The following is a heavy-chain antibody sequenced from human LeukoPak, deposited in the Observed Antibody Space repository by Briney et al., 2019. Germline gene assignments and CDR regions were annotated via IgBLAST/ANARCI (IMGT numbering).Heavy chain of an antibody. D-gene: IGHD4-23*01. CDR2: ISSSGSTI. CDR3: VRGPLTVEYYFDY. Sequence: LPGGSLRLSCAASGFTFSSYEMNWVRQAPGKGLEWVSYISSSGSTIYYADSVKGRFTISRDNAKNSLYLQMNSLRAEDTAVYYCVRGPLTVEYYFDYWGQGTLVTVSS. CDR1: GFTFSSYE. V-gene: IGHV3-48*03. J-gene: IGHJ4*02.